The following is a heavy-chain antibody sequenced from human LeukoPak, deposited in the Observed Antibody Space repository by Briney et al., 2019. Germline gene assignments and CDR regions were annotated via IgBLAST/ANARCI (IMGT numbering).Heavy chain of an antibody. J-gene: IGHJ3*02. D-gene: IGHD1-20*01. CDR1: GYSFTSYW. CDR3: ARGARITGTTYKSVSDAFDI. V-gene: IGHV5-51*01. Sequence: GESLKISCKGSGYSFTSYWIGWVRQMPGKGLEWMGIIYPGDSDTRYSPSFQGQVTISADKSISTAYLQWSSLKASDTAMYYCARGARITGTTYKSVSDAFDIWGQGTMVTVSS. CDR2: IYPGDSDT.